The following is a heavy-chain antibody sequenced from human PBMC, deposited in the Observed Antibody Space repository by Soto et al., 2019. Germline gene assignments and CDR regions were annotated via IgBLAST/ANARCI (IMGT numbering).Heavy chain of an antibody. J-gene: IGHJ4*02. V-gene: IGHV1-46*01. CDR2: INPSGGYT. D-gene: IGHD2-8*01. CDR1: GYSFTSHY. CDR3: ARVYAYYFDY. Sequence: GASVKVSCKAIGYSFTSHYMHWVRQAPGQGLEWLGIINPSGGYTTYAQRFLGRVTMTSDTSTSTVHMELGSLTSEDTAVYYCARVYAYYFDYWGQGTLVTSPQ.